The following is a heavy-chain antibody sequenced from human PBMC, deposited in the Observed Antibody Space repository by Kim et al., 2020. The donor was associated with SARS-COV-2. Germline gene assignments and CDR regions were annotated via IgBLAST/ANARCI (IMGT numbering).Heavy chain of an antibody. V-gene: IGHV3-15*01. J-gene: IGHJ6*02. D-gene: IGHD3-10*01. Sequence: YAATVKGRFTISRDESKNTLYRQMNSLQTEDTAVYYCTTDSPPGDYGMDVWGQGTTVTVSS. CDR3: TTDSPPGDYGMDV.